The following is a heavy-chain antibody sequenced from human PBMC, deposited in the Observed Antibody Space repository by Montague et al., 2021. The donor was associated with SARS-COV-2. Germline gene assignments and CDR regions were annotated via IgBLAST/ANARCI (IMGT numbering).Heavy chain of an antibody. Sequence: PALVKPTQTLTLPCTFSGFSLSTNGVGVGWIRQPPGKALEWLALIYWDDDKRYSPSLKSRLTITKDTSKNQVVLTMTNMDPVDTATYYCAHRLARHYDTSAYLWCPFDYWGQGTLVTVSS. V-gene: IGHV2-5*02. J-gene: IGHJ4*02. D-gene: IGHD3-22*01. CDR1: GFSLSTNGVG. CDR3: AHRLARHYDTSAYLWCPFDY. CDR2: IYWDDDK.